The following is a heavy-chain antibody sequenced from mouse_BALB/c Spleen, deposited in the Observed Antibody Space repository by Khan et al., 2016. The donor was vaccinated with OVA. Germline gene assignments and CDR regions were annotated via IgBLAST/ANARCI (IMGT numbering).Heavy chain of an antibody. Sequence: EVQLQQSGPELVKPGASVKISCKTSGYTFTEYTIHWVKQSHGKSLEWIGRFNPNNGGAHYNQKFKGKATLTVDKSSSTAYMELRSLTSEDSAVYYCARRDYYAYYLYFDVWGAGTTVTVSS. CDR1: GYTFTEYT. CDR3: ARRDYYAYYLYFDV. V-gene: IGHV1-18*01. J-gene: IGHJ1*01. D-gene: IGHD1-2*01. CDR2: FNPNNGGA.